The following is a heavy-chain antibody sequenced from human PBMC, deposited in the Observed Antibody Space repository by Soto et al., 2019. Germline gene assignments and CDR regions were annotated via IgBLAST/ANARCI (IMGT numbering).Heavy chain of an antibody. CDR3: ARSRGVVVVAAHPYYFDY. V-gene: IGHV1-69*02. D-gene: IGHD2-15*01. Sequence: QVQLVQSGAEVKKPGSSVKVSCKASGGTFSSYTISWVRQAPGQGLEWMGRIIPILGIANYAQKFQGRVTITADKSTSTAYMELSSLSSEDTAVYYCARSRGVVVVAAHPYYFDYWGQGTLVTVSS. J-gene: IGHJ4*02. CDR1: GGTFSSYT. CDR2: IIPILGIA.